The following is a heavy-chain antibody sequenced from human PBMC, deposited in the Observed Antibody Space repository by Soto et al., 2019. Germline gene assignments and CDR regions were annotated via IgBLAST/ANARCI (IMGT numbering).Heavy chain of an antibody. CDR3: VKGEYYYDSSGYYPFDY. V-gene: IGHV3-64D*06. Sequence: GGSLRLSCSASGFTFSIYAMHWVRQAPGKGLEYVSSISTNGGSTHYADSVKGRFTISRDNSKNTQYLQMSSLRADDTAVYYCVKGEYYYDSSGYYPFDYWGQGTLVTSPQ. CDR1: GFTFSIYA. CDR2: ISTNGGST. D-gene: IGHD3-22*01. J-gene: IGHJ4*02.